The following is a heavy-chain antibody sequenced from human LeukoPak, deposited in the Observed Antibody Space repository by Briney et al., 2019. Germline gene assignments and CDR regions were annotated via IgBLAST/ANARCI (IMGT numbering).Heavy chain of an antibody. CDR3: ARGRVEWLFHYYYYYMDV. J-gene: IGHJ6*03. D-gene: IGHD3-3*01. V-gene: IGHV4-4*02. CDR1: GGSISSSNW. Sequence: PSETLSLTCAVSGGSISSSNWWSWVRQPPGKGLEWIGEIYHSGSTNYNPSLKSRVTISVDKSKNQFSLKLSSVTAADTAVYYCARGRVEWLFHYYYYYMDVWGKGTTVTVSS. CDR2: IYHSGST.